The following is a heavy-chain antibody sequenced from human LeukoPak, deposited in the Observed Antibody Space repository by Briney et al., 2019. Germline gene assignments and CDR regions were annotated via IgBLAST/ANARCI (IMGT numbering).Heavy chain of an antibody. J-gene: IGHJ5*02. CDR1: GFTFTKYA. V-gene: IGHV3-23*01. CDR2: ISGDGGSA. CDR3: AKDYNHYFDP. D-gene: IGHD1-1*01. Sequence: GGSLRLSCAASGFTFTKYAMSWVRQAPGKGLEWVSAISGDGGSAYYGDSVKGRFTISRDNSENTLWLQMNSLRPDDTAVYYCAKDYNHYFDPWGQGTLVTVSS.